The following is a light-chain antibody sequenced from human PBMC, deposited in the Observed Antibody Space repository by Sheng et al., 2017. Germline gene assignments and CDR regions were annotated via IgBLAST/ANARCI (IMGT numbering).Light chain of an antibody. CDR1: SSNIGAGYD. J-gene: IGLJ2*01. V-gene: IGLV1-40*01. CDR3: QSYDRSLAAWV. CDR2: DDT. Sequence: QSVLTQPPSVSGAPGQRVTISCTGNSSNIGAGYDVHWYQQFPGTAPKLLIFDDTSRPSGVPDRFSGSRSGTSVSLAITGLQAEDEADYYCQSYDRSLAAWVFGGGTKLTVL.